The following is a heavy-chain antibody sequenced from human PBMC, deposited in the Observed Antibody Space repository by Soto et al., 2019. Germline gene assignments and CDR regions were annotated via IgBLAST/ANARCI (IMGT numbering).Heavy chain of an antibody. CDR3: ATVGTGSYNWFDP. J-gene: IGHJ5*02. Sequence: EVQLVESGGGLVQPGGSLRLSCAASGFTFSSYWMHWVRQAPGKGLVWVSRINSDGTTTTYADPVKGRVTISRDNAKNAVYLQMTSLRAEDTAVYYCATVGTGSYNWFDPWGRGTLVTVSS. D-gene: IGHD1-26*01. V-gene: IGHV3-74*01. CDR2: INSDGTTT. CDR1: GFTFSSYW.